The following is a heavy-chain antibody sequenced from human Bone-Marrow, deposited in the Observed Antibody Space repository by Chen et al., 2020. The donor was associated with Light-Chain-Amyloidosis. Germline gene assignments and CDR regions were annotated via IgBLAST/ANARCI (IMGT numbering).Heavy chain of an antibody. CDR2: IYTSGST. D-gene: IGHD3-22*01. J-gene: IGHJ4*02. Sequence: QVQLQESGPGLVKPSETLSLTCTVSGGSISRYYWSWIRQPAGKGLEWIGRIYTSGSTNYNPSLKSRVTMSVDTSKNQFSLKLSSVTAADTAVYYCARSYDSSGYLAYYFDYWGQGTLVTVSS. CDR1: GGSISRYY. V-gene: IGHV4-4*07. CDR3: ARSYDSSGYLAYYFDY.